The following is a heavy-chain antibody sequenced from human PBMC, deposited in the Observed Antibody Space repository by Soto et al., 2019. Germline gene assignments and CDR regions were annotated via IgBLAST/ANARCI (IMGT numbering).Heavy chain of an antibody. Sequence: EVQLVESGGGLVQPGGSLRVSCAASGFTFSTFSMNWVRQAPGKGLEWVSYMSGRSLTMYYTDSVKGRFTISRDNAKNSLYLQTNRLRDEDTHVDYCAGGRSSSDTGIDVWRQGTTVTVS. CDR1: GFTFSTFS. D-gene: IGHD6-6*01. CDR3: AGGRSSSDTGIDV. J-gene: IGHJ6*02. CDR2: MSGRSLTM. V-gene: IGHV3-48*02.